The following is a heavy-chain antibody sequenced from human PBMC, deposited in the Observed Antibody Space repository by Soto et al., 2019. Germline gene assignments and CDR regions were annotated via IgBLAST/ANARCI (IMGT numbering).Heavy chain of an antibody. CDR2: IAYDGSNR. D-gene: IGHD1-1*01. CDR3: ARDLQAGTDNVNWFAP. Sequence: QVQLVESGGGVVQPGRSLRLSCAASGFSISRSAMHWVRQDPGKGLEWVAVIAYDGSNRWYADSAKGRFTISRDNSKNTVYLQMSRLRGEDTAVYYCARDLQAGTDNVNWFAPWGQGTLVTVSS. J-gene: IGHJ5*02. CDR1: GFSISRSA. V-gene: IGHV3-30*04.